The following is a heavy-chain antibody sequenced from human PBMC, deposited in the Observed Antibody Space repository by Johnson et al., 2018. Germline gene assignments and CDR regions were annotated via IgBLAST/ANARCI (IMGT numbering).Heavy chain of an antibody. Sequence: EVQLVESGGGLVQPGGSLRLSCAASGFTFSNYAMTWVRQAPGEGLDWVSAIGGSGTSIFYADSVKGRFTISRDNSKNTLYLQMNSLRADDTAIYYCAKRMSPTTLRWEAFDIWGQGTMVTVSS. CDR1: GFTFSNYA. CDR3: AKRMSPTTLRWEAFDI. J-gene: IGHJ3*02. V-gene: IGHV3-23*04. D-gene: IGHD4-11*01. CDR2: IGGSGTSI.